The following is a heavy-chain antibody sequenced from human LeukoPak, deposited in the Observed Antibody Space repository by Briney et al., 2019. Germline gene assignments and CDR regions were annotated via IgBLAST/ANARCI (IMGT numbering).Heavy chain of an antibody. CDR1: GFTFSDYS. CDR2: IGIDSGNT. D-gene: IGHD5-24*01. Sequence: GGSLRPSCAASGFTFSDYSMNWVRQAPGKGLEWISYIGIDSGNTNYADSVKGRFTISGDKAKNSLYLQMNSLRVEDAAVYYCARDYKYAFDNWGQGTLVTVSS. V-gene: IGHV3-48*01. J-gene: IGHJ4*02. CDR3: ARDYKYAFDN.